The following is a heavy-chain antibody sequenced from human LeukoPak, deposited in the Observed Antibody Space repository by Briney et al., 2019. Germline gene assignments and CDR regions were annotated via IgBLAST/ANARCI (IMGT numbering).Heavy chain of an antibody. J-gene: IGHJ4*02. CDR1: GGSTSSYY. V-gene: IGHV4-59*01. Sequence: SETLSLTCTVSGGSTSSYYWSWIRQPPGKGLEWIGYINYSGSTNYNPSLKSRVTMSVDTSKNQFSLKLSSVTAADTAMYYCAREGRQDYVYFDHCGQGSLVTVSS. D-gene: IGHD4-17*01. CDR2: INYSGST. CDR3: AREGRQDYVYFDH.